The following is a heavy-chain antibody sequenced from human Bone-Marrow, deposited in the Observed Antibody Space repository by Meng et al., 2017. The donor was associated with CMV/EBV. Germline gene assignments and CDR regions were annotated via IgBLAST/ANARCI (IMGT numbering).Heavy chain of an antibody. Sequence: GESLKISCVTSGFSFSASWMSWVRQGPGKGLEWVANINEDGGEKHHVGSVEGRFTISRDNAKNSLYLQMNSLRVEDTALYYCAQYKEDALHIWGQGTTVTVS. D-gene: IGHD1-1*01. CDR3: AQYKEDALHI. CDR2: INEDGGEK. J-gene: IGHJ3*02. V-gene: IGHV3-7*01. CDR1: GFSFSASW.